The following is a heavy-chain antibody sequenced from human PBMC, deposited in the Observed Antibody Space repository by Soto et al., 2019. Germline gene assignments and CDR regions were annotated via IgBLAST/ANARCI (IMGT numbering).Heavy chain of an antibody. CDR3: ARSDYGEFDY. CDR1: GGSLRSYF. D-gene: IGHD4-17*01. J-gene: IGHJ4*02. V-gene: IGHV4-59*01. Sequence: TSETLSLTCTVSGGSLRSYFWSWIRQPPGKGLEWIAYIHFGGSTNYNPSLKSRVTISVDTSKNQVSLRLASVAAADTAKYYCARSDYGEFDYWGQGILVTVSS. CDR2: IHFGGST.